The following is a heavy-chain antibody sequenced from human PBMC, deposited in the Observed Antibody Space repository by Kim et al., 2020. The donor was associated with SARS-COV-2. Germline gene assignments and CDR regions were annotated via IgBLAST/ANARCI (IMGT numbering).Heavy chain of an antibody. CDR3: TTDRGTDCGGDCYEAF. V-gene: IGHV3-15*01. Sequence: GGSLRLSCAASGFTFRDAWMSWVRQAPGKGLEWVGRIKVSARRPADYAASLKGRFIISRDDSTSPLYLQMISLKTEDTAVYFCTTDRGTDCGGDCYEAFWGQGTLVTVS. J-gene: IGHJ4*01. CDR2: IKVSARRPA. D-gene: IGHD2-21*02. CDR1: GFTFRDAW.